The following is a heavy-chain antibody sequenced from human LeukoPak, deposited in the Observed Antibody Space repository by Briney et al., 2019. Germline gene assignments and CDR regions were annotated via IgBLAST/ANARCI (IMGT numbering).Heavy chain of an antibody. D-gene: IGHD3-10*01. CDR3: VRVRNYGSGSFYTFDY. J-gene: IGHJ4*02. CDR1: GSTFRGFSFSDYY. Sequence: GGSLTLSCAASGSTFRGFSFSDYYMSWIRQAPGKGLELVSYISGGGSTIYYADSVKGRFTISRDNAQNSLYLQMNRLRAEDTAVYYCVRVRNYGSGSFYTFDYWGQGTLVTVSS. V-gene: IGHV3-11*01. CDR2: ISGGGSTI.